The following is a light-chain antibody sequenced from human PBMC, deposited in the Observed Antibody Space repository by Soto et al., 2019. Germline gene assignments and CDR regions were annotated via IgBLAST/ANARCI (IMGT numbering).Light chain of an antibody. J-gene: IGKJ5*01. CDR2: GAS. CDR1: QSVSSNY. CDR3: QQYGGSPIT. V-gene: IGKV3-20*01. Sequence: EIVLTQSPGTLSLSPGERATLSCWASQSVSSNYLAWYQQKPGQAPRLLIFGASIRATGIPDRFSGSGSGTDFTLTISGLEPEDFVVYYCQQYGGSPITFGQGTRLDIK.